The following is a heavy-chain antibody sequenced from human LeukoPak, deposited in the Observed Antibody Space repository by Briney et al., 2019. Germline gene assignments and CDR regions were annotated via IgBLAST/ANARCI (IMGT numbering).Heavy chain of an antibody. CDR2: ISAYNGNT. CDR3: ARGLGSNYVYYYGMDV. D-gene: IGHD4-11*01. J-gene: IGHJ6*02. V-gene: IGHV1-18*04. Sequence: EASVKVSCKASGYTFTTYGISWVRQAPGQGLEWMGWISAYNGNTNYAQKLQGRVTMTTDTSTSTAYMELRSLRSDDTAVYYCARGLGSNYVYYYGMDVWGQGTTVTVSS. CDR1: GYTFTTYG.